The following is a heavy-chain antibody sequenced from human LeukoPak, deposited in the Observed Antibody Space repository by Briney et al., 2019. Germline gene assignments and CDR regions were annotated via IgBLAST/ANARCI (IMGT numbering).Heavy chain of an antibody. CDR3: ARALAARLRYYYMDV. V-gene: IGHV4-34*01. CDR2: INHSGST. CDR1: GGSFSGYY. D-gene: IGHD6-6*01. Sequence: PSETLSLTCAVYGGSFSGYYWSWIRQPPGKGLEWIGEINHSGSTNYNPSLKSRVTISVDTSKNQFSLKLSSVTAADTAVYYCARALAARLRYYYMDVWGKGTTVTVSS. J-gene: IGHJ6*03.